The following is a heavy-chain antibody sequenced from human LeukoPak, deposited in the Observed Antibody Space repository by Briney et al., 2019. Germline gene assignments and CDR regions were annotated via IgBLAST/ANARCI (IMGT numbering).Heavy chain of an antibody. CDR2: ISYDGSNK. V-gene: IGHV3-30*18. CDR3: AKEEFYYGSGSDQDAFDM. CDR1: GFTFSNYG. Sequence: QPGGSLRLSCAASGFTFSNYGMHWVRQAPGKALEWVAVISYDGSNKYYPDSVKGRFTISRDNSKNKVYVQMNSLRAEDTAVYYCAKEEFYYGSGSDQDAFDMWGQGTMVTVSS. J-gene: IGHJ3*02. D-gene: IGHD3-10*01.